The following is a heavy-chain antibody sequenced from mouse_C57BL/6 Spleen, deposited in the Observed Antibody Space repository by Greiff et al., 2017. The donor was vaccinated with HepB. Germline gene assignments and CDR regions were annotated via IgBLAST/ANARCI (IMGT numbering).Heavy chain of an antibody. CDR3: ARGNGNYRYAMDY. D-gene: IGHD2-1*01. Sequence: QVQLQQPGAELVRPGSSVKLSCKASGYTFTSYWMDWVKQRPGQGLEWIGNIYPSDSETHYNQKFKDKATLTVDKSSSTAYMQLSSLTSEDSAFYYCARGNGNYRYAMDYWGQGTSVTFAS. CDR1: GYTFTSYW. V-gene: IGHV1-61*01. CDR2: IYPSDSET. J-gene: IGHJ4*01.